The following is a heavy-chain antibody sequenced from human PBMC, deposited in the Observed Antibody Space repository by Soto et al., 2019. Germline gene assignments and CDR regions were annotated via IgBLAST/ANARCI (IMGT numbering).Heavy chain of an antibody. Sequence: DVQLVESGGGFVQPGGSLRVSCAASGFTFSSYTMGWVREAPGMGLEWCSSVSGRGANTYYADSVKGRFTISRDNSKNTLYLQMNNLRGEDTAVYYCAKDRGGFANGWEYFDFWGQGTLVIVSS. CDR1: GFTFSSYT. D-gene: IGHD6-19*01. V-gene: IGHV3-23*04. CDR2: VSGRGANT. CDR3: AKDRGGFANGWEYFDF. J-gene: IGHJ4*02.